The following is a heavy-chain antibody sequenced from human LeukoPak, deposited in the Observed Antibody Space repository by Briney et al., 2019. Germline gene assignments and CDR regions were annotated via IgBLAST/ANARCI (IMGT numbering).Heavy chain of an antibody. J-gene: IGHJ6*03. CDR2: ISPYNGDT. Sequence: ASVKVSCKASGYIFINYGISWVRQAPGQGLEWMGWISPYNGDTNYAKNVQGRVTMTTDTSTSTVYMELRSLRSDDTAVYYCARAGYLARFRYYYYYMDVWGKGTTVTVSS. D-gene: IGHD2-2*01. V-gene: IGHV1-18*01. CDR1: GYIFINYG. CDR3: ARAGYLARFRYYYYYMDV.